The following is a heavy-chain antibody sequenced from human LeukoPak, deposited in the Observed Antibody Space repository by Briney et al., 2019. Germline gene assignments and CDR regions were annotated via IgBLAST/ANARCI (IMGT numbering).Heavy chain of an antibody. CDR3: VRGMGVSMLYYFDY. Sequence: PGGSLRLSCAASGLSVSSNYMSWVRQAPGKGLEWVSVLYSDGTTYYADSVKGRFTLSRDNSKNTLYLQMNSLRAEDTAVYYCVRGMGVSMLYYFDYWGQGTLVTVSS. D-gene: IGHD3-10*01. CDR1: GLSVSSNY. CDR2: LYSDGTT. J-gene: IGHJ4*02. V-gene: IGHV3-66*02.